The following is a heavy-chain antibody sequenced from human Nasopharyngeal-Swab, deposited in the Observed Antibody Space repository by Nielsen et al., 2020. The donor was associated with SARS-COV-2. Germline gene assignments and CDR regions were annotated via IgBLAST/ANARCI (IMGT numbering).Heavy chain of an antibody. Sequence: SETLSLTCAVSGGSISSSNWWSWVRQPPGKGLEWIGDIYHSGSTNYNPSLKSRVTISVDKSKNQFSLKLSSVTAADTAVYYCARLGSVGYCSSTSCYSRELDYWGQGTLVTVSS. D-gene: IGHD2-2*01. CDR2: IYHSGST. CDR3: ARLGSVGYCSSTSCYSRELDY. CDR1: GGSISSSNW. V-gene: IGHV4-4*02. J-gene: IGHJ4*02.